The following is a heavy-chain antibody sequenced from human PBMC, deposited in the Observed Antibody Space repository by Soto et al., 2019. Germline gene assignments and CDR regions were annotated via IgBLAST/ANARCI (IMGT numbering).Heavy chain of an antibody. J-gene: IGHJ6*02. V-gene: IGHV4-30-4*01. CDR1: GGSISSGDYY. CDR3: ARDRLRYYDRKYYGMDV. D-gene: IGHD3-22*01. CDR2: IYYSGST. Sequence: QVQLQESGPGLVKPSQTLSLTCTVSGGSISSGDYYWSWIRQPPGKGLEWIGYIYYSGSTYYNPSLKRRVTISVDTSKNQFSLKLSSVTAADTAVYYCARDRLRYYDRKYYGMDVWGQGTTVTVSS.